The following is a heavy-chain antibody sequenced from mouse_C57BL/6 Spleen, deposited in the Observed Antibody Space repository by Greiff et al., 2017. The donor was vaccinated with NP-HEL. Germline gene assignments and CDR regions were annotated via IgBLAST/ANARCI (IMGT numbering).Heavy chain of an antibody. J-gene: IGHJ4*01. CDR3: ARHLGNYYAMDY. Sequence: QVQLQQSGPGLVAPSQSLSITCTVSGFSLTSYGVHWVRQPPGKGLEWLVVIWSDGSTTYNSALKSRLSISKDNSKSQVFLKMNSLQTDDTAMYYCARHLGNYYAMDYWGQGTSVTVSS. CDR2: IWSDGST. CDR1: GFSLTSYG. D-gene: IGHD4-1*01. V-gene: IGHV2-6-1*01.